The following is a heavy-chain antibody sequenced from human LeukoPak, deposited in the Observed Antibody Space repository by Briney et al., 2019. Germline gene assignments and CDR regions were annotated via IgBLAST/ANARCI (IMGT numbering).Heavy chain of an antibody. Sequence: GGSLRLSCAASGFTFSSYAMHWVRQAPGKGLEWVAVISYDGSNKYYADSVKGRFTISRDNSKNTLYLQMNSLRAEDTAVYYCARESTTGLNYDAFDIWGQGTMVTVSS. CDR2: ISYDGSNK. D-gene: IGHD1-1*01. V-gene: IGHV3-30-3*01. J-gene: IGHJ3*02. CDR1: GFTFSSYA. CDR3: ARESTTGLNYDAFDI.